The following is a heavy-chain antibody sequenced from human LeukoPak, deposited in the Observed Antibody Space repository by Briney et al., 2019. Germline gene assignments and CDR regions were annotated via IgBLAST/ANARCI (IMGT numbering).Heavy chain of an antibody. D-gene: IGHD6-19*01. CDR1: GFTFSSYS. V-gene: IGHV3-48*01. CDR2: ISSSSSTI. J-gene: IGHJ4*02. CDR3: ASAFTVAGRGAFDY. Sequence: GGSLRLSCAASGFTFSSYSMNWVRQATGKGLEWASYISSSSSTIYYADSVKGRFTISRDNSKNTLYLQMNSLRAEDTAVYYCASAFTVAGRGAFDYWGQGTLVTVSS.